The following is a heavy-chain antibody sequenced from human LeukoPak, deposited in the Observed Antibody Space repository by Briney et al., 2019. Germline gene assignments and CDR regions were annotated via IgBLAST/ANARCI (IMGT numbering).Heavy chain of an antibody. CDR1: GGSNSSTSYY. Sequence: SETLSLTCAVSGGSNSSTSYYWAWIRQPPGKGLEWIGTIYYSGSTYHNSSLKSRVTMSVDTSRNQFSLKLSSVDAADTAVYYCAKAGVRYFDSSGLYAFDFWGQGTTVTVSS. D-gene: IGHD3-22*01. V-gene: IGHV4-39*01. J-gene: IGHJ3*01. CDR2: IYYSGST. CDR3: AKAGVRYFDSSGLYAFDF.